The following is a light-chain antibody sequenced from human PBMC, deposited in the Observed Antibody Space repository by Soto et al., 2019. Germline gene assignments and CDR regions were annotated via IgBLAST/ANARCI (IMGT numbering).Light chain of an antibody. CDR3: QHRSNWPLT. J-gene: IGKJ4*01. V-gene: IGKV3-11*01. CDR1: QSISSY. CDR2: DAS. Sequence: EIVLTQSPATLSLSPGERATLSCRASQSISSYLGWYQQKPGQAPRLLIYDASNRATGIPARFSGSGSGTDFTLTISNLEPEDFAVYYCQHRSNWPLTFSGGTKVDIK.